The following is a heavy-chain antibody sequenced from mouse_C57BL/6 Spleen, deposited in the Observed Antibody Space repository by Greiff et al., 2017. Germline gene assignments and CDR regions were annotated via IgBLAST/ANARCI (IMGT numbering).Heavy chain of an antibody. CDR2: IYWDDDK. CDR1: GFSLSTSGLG. D-gene: IGHD1-1*01. J-gene: IGHJ2*01. CDR3: ARDYGNYFDY. Sequence: QVTLKESGPGILQSSQSLSLTCSFSGFSLSTSGLGVSWIRQPSGKGLEWLAHIYWDDDKRYNPSLKSRLTISKDTSRNQVFLKITRVDTAATATYDCARDYGNYFDYWGQGTTLTVSS. V-gene: IGHV8-12*01.